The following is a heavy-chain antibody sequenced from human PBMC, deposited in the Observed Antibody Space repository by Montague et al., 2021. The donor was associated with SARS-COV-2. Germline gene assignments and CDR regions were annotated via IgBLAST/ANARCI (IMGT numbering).Heavy chain of an antibody. CDR2: IYYSGST. CDR1: SGSISSYY. J-gene: IGHJ3*02. Sequence: SETLSLTCTVSSGSISSYYWSWIRQPPGKGLEWIGYIYYSGSTNYNPSLKSRVTISVDTSKNQFSLKLSSVTAADTAVYYCARGAGYSSSWYLAFEIWGQRTMVTVSS. V-gene: IGHV4-59*01. D-gene: IGHD6-13*01. CDR3: ARGAGYSSSWYLAFEI.